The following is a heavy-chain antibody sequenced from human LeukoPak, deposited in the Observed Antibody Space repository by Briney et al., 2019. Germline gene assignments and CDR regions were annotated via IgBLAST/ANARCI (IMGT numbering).Heavy chain of an antibody. CDR1: GGSISSYY. V-gene: IGHV4-59*12. Sequence: NPSETPSLTCTVSGGSISSYYWSWIRQPPGKGLEWIGYIYYSGSTNYNPSLKSRVTISVDTSKNQFSLKLSSVTAADTAVYYCARGPLGWFGELLHTPYYFDYWGQGTLVTVSS. J-gene: IGHJ4*02. D-gene: IGHD3-10*01. CDR2: IYYSGST. CDR3: ARGPLGWFGELLHTPYYFDY.